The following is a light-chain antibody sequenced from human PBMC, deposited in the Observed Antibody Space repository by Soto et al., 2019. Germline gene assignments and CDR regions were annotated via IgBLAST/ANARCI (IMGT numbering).Light chain of an antibody. Sequence: QSALTQPPSASGSPGQSVTISCTGTSSDAGGYNYVSWYQQRPGKAPKLVIYEVTKRPSGVPDRFSGSKSGDTASLNVAGLQAEDEGEYHCLSYAGYGDVFRTGAKVTVL. V-gene: IGLV2-8*01. CDR3: LSYAGYGDV. CDR2: EVT. J-gene: IGLJ1*01. CDR1: SSDAGGYNY.